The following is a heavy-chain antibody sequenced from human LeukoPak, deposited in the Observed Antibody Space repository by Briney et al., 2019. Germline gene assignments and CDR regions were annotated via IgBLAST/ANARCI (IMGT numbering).Heavy chain of an antibody. D-gene: IGHD6-6*01. Sequence: GGSLRLSCTASGFTFGDYAMSWFRQAPGKGLEWVGFIRSKAYGGTTEYAASVKGRFTISRDDSKSIAYLQMNSLKTEDTAVYYCARTGIAARPTVWFDPWGQGTLVTVSS. J-gene: IGHJ5*02. CDR2: IRSKAYGGTT. V-gene: IGHV3-49*03. CDR1: GFTFGDYA. CDR3: ARTGIAARPTVWFDP.